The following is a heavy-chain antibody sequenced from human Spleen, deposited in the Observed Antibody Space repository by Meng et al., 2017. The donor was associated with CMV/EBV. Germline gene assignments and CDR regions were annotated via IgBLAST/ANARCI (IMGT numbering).Heavy chain of an antibody. Sequence: QVPLQQWGAGLLKPSETLSLTCAVYGGSFSSFYWHWIRQPPGKGLEWIGEINHSGSTNYNPSLKNRVTISVDTSKNQFSLKLSSVTAADTAVYYCARSDGRIAPGHYWGQGTLVTVSS. J-gene: IGHJ4*02. CDR2: INHSGST. CDR3: ARSDGRIAPGHY. CDR1: GGSFSSFY. V-gene: IGHV4-34*01. D-gene: IGHD5-18*01.